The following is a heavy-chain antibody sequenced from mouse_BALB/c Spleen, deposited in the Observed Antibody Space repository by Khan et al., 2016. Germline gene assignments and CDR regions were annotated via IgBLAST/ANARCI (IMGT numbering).Heavy chain of an antibody. Sequence: VELVASGGGFVQPGGSLELSCAASGFTFTTYAMSWVRQTPDKRLELVATINSDGSSTYYADTVKGRFTISRDNAKNTLYLQMSRLKSEDTAMYYCARVRHTMDYWGRGTSVTVSS. V-gene: IGHV5-6-3*01. CDR2: INSDGSST. CDR3: ARVRHTMDY. D-gene: IGHD2-14*01. CDR1: GFTFTTYA. J-gene: IGHJ4*01.